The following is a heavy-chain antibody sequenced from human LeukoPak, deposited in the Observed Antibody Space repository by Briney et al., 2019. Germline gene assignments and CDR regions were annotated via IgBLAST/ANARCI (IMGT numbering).Heavy chain of an antibody. V-gene: IGHV4-4*02. CDR1: GGSISSSNW. J-gene: IGHJ3*02. D-gene: IGHD5-18*01. CDR2: IYHSGST. CDR3: ARVETAMEAFDI. Sequence: PSETLSLTCAVSGGSISSSNWWSWVRQPPGKGLEWIGEIYHSGSTNYNPSLKSRVAISVDKSKNQFSLKLSSVTAADTAVYYCARVETAMEAFDIWGQGTMVTVSS.